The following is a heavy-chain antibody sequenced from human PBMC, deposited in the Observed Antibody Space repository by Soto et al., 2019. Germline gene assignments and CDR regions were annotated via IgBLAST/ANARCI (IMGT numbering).Heavy chain of an antibody. J-gene: IGHJ4*02. CDR3: ACILSGYGEFDY. CDR1: GYTFTSYY. CDR2: INPSGGST. D-gene: IGHD5-12*01. Sequence: GASVKVSCKASGYTFTSYYMHWVRQAPGQGLEWMGIINPSGGSTSYAQKFQGRVTMTRDTSTSTVYMELSSLRSEDTAVYYCACILSGYGEFDYWGQGTLVTVSS. V-gene: IGHV1-46*03.